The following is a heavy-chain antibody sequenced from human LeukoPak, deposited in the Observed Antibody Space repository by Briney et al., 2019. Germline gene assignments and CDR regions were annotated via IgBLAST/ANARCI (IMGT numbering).Heavy chain of an antibody. Sequence: GGSLRLSCAASGFTFSSYSMNWVRQAPGKGLEWVSSISSSSSTIYFADSVKGRFTISRDNAKNSLYLQMNSLRAEDTAVYYCAELGITMIGGVWGKGTTVTISS. D-gene: IGHD3-10*02. CDR1: GFTFSSYS. V-gene: IGHV3-48*04. J-gene: IGHJ6*04. CDR3: AELGITMIGGV. CDR2: ISSSSSTI.